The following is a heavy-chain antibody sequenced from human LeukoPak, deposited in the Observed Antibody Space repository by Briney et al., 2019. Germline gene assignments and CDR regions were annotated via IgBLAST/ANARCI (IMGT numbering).Heavy chain of an antibody. CDR3: ARSLWFGESDYFDY. CDR1: RRTFSSYA. CDR2: IIPIFGTA. V-gene: IGHV1-69*05. J-gene: IGHJ4*02. D-gene: IGHD3-10*01. Sequence: ASVKVSCKACRRTFSSYAISWVRQAPGQGLEWMGGIIPIFGTANYAQKFQGRVTITTDESTSTAYMELSSLRSEDTAVYYCARSLWFGESDYFDYWGQGTLVTVSS.